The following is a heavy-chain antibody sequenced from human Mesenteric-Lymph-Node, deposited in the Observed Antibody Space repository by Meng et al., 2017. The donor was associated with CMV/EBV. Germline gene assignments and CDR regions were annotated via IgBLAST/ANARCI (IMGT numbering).Heavy chain of an antibody. D-gene: IGHD6-6*01. CDR1: GGSFSGYC. Sequence: SETLSLTCAVYGGSFSGYCWSWIRQPPGKGLEWIGEINHSGSTNYNPSLKSRVTISVDTSKNQFSLKLSSVTAADTAVYYCARGRIAAYRGSYYYGMDVWGQGTTVTVSS. CDR3: ARGRIAAYRGSYYYGMDV. V-gene: IGHV4-34*01. J-gene: IGHJ6*02. CDR2: INHSGST.